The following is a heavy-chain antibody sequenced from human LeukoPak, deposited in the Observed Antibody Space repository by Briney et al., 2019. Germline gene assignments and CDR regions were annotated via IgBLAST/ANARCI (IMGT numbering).Heavy chain of an antibody. V-gene: IGHV4-30-4*01. D-gene: IGHD4-11*01. J-gene: IGHJ5*02. Sequence: SETLSLTCIVSGGSISSGDHYWSWLRQPPGKGLEWIGYIYDSGSTYYNPSLESRVTISVDTSKNHFSLNLSSVTAADTAMYYCARNTVTTEVWFDPWGQGTLVTVSS. CDR1: GGSISSGDHY. CDR3: ARNTVTTEVWFDP. CDR2: IYDSGST.